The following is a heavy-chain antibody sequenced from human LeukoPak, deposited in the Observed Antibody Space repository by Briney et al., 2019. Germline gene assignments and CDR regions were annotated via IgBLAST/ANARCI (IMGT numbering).Heavy chain of an antibody. D-gene: IGHD2-8*01. J-gene: IGHJ4*02. Sequence: ASVKVSCKASGYIFTSYYMHWVRQAPGKGLEWMGGFDPEDGETIYAQKFQGRVTMTEDTSTDTAYMELSSLRSEDTAVYYCATRYCTNGVCYGPFDYWGQGTLVTVSS. CDR2: FDPEDGET. V-gene: IGHV1-24*01. CDR3: ATRYCTNGVCYGPFDY. CDR1: GYIFTSYY.